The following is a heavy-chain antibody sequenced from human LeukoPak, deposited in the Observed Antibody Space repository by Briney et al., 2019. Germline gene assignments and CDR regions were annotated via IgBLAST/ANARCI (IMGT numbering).Heavy chain of an antibody. V-gene: IGHV1-69*13. CDR2: IIPIFGTA. CDR1: GGTFSSYA. Sequence: ASVKVSCKASGGTFSSYAISWVRQAPGQGLEWMGGIIPIFGTANYAQKFQGRVTITADESTSTAYMELSSLRSEDTAVYYCAREKDGSGSYYRTHYYYYYMDVWGKGTTVTVSS. J-gene: IGHJ6*03. CDR3: AREKDGSGSYYRTHYYYYYMDV. D-gene: IGHD3-10*01.